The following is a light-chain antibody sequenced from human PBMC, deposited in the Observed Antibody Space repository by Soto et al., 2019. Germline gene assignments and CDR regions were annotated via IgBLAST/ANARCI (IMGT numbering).Light chain of an antibody. V-gene: IGKV3-11*01. CDR1: PSVTNF. J-gene: IGKJ5*01. CDR2: GAF. CDR3: QQRNVWPPVT. Sequence: EIVLTQSPATLSLSPGERATLSGRASPSVTNFLAWYQQKPGQAPRLLIYGAFNRATGIPARFSGSGSGTDFTLTISSLEPEDSAVYYCQQRNVWPPVTFGQGTRLEIK.